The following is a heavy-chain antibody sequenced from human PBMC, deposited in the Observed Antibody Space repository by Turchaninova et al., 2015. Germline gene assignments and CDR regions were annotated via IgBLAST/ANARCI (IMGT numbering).Heavy chain of an antibody. V-gene: IGHV6-1*01. D-gene: IGHD3-10*01. Sequence: QVQLQQSGPGLVKPSQTLSLTCAISGDSVSRTSAAWNCIRQSPSRGLEWLGRIYYRSKWYYVYAVSLKSQIAINPDKTKNKFALHVNSGTPEDTAVYYCAGLEYGEILPYGMDVWGQGTTVTVSS. CDR3: AGLEYGEILPYGMDV. J-gene: IGHJ6*02. CDR1: GDSVSRTSAA. CDR2: IYYRSKWYY.